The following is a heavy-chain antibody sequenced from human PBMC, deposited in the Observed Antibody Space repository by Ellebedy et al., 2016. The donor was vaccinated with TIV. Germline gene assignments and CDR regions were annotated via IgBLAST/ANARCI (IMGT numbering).Heavy chain of an antibody. J-gene: IGHJ4*02. CDR2: IYTSGST. D-gene: IGHD4-17*01. CDR3: AKGRYYGDYFFDY. Sequence: SETLSLTXTVSGGSISSYYWSWTRQPAGKGLEWIGRIYTSGSTNYNPSLKSRVTMSVDTSKNQFSLKLNSVTAADTAVYYCAKGRYYGDYFFDYWGQGTLVTVSS. CDR1: GGSISSYY. V-gene: IGHV4-4*07.